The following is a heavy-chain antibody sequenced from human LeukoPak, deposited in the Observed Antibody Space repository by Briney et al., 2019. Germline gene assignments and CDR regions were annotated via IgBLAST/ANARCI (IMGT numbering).Heavy chain of an antibody. D-gene: IGHD1-26*01. Sequence: PSETLSLTCTVSGGSISSSSYYWSWIRQPPGKGLEWIGYIYYSGSTNYNPSLKSRVTISVDTSKNQFSLKLSSVTAADTAVYYCARGGGARYNWFDPWGQGTLVTVSS. CDR2: IYYSGST. CDR3: ARGGGARYNWFDP. V-gene: IGHV4-61*01. J-gene: IGHJ5*02. CDR1: GGSISSSSYY.